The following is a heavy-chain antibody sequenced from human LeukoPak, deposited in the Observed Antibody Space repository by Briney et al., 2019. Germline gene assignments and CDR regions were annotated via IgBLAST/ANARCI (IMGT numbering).Heavy chain of an antibody. CDR2: ISWNGGSM. J-gene: IGHJ2*01. CDR3: AKSRFPTVKVINWYFDL. Sequence: PGRSLRLSCAVSGFNFDDYAMHWVRQVPGKGLDWVSGISWNGGSMVYADSVEGRFTISRDTAKNSLYLQMNSLRPEDTAFYCCAKSRFPTVKVINWYFDLWGSGTLVTVSS. CDR1: GFNFDDYA. V-gene: IGHV3-9*01. D-gene: IGHD2-21*01.